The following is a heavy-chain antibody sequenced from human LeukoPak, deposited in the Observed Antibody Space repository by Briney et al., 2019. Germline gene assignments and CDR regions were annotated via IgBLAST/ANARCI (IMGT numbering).Heavy chain of an antibody. Sequence: GGSLRLSCAASGLTFSSYSMNWVRQAPGKGLEWVSSISSSSSYIYYADSVKGRFTISRDNAKNSLYLQMNSLRAEDTAVYYCARDPTDYYYYYGMDVWGQGTTVTVSS. CDR3: ARDPTDYYYYYGMDV. V-gene: IGHV3-21*01. CDR1: GLTFSSYS. CDR2: ISSSSSYI. J-gene: IGHJ6*02.